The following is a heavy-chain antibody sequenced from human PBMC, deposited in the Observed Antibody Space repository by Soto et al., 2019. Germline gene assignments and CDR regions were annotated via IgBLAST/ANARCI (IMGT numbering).Heavy chain of an antibody. CDR1: GGTFSSYA. Sequence: GASVKVSCKASGGTFSSYAISWVRQAPGQGLEWMGGIIPIFGTANYAQKFQGRVTITADKSTSTAYMELSSLRSEDTAVYYCASAQYYVWGSSYWFDPWGQGTLVTVSS. J-gene: IGHJ5*02. CDR3: ASAQYYVWGSSYWFDP. CDR2: IIPIFGTA. D-gene: IGHD3-16*01. V-gene: IGHV1-69*06.